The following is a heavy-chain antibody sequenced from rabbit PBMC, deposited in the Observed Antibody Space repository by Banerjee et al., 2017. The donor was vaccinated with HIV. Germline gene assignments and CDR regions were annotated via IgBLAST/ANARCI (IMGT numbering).Heavy chain of an antibody. Sequence: QEQLVESGGGLVQPEGSLTLTCTASGFSFSSSYWICWVRQAPGKGLEWIGCIVGSSGNTYYASWVNGRFTISKTSSTTVTLQMTSPTAADTATYFCSRSFGDVPYATLWGQGTLVTVS. CDR1: GFSFSSSYW. V-gene: IGHV1S45*01. J-gene: IGHJ6*01. D-gene: IGHD6-1*01. CDR3: SRSFGDVPYATL. CDR2: IVGSSGNT.